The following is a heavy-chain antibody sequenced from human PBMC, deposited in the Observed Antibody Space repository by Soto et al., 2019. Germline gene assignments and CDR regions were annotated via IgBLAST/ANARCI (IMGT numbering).Heavy chain of an antibody. D-gene: IGHD3-22*01. Sequence: PGESLKISCKGSGYTFTNHWIDWVRQIPGKGLEWMGIIFPGDSDTRYSPSFEGQVTISADKSISTAYLHFSSLKASDSAIYYCARRDSSSYFYGMDVWGQGTTVTVS. CDR1: GYTFTNHW. CDR3: ARRDSSSYFYGMDV. CDR2: IFPGDSDT. V-gene: IGHV5-51*01. J-gene: IGHJ6*02.